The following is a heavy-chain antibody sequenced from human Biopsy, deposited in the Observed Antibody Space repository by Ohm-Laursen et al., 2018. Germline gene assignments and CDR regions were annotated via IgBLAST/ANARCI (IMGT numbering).Heavy chain of an antibody. J-gene: IGHJ5*02. CDR1: GFTFSGYA. Sequence: SLRLSCTASGFTFSGYAMSWVRQGPEKGLEWVSVVTGSGRSTYDTDSVKGRFSISRDNSKNTLYLQMNSLRVEDTAVYYCAKGRSGGTGHGNWFDPWGQGTLVIVSS. CDR3: AKGRSGGTGHGNWFDP. D-gene: IGHD3-10*01. CDR2: VTGSGRST. V-gene: IGHV3-23*01.